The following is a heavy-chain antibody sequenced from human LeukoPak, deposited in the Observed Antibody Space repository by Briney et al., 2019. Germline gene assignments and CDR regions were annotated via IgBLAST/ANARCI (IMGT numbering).Heavy chain of an antibody. CDR3: RPRGVIIKTWFDP. V-gene: IGHV4-34*01. Sequence: SETLSLTCAVYDGSFSGYYCSWIRQPPGKGLQWIGEINHSGSVNYNPSLKSRVTILLDTSKNQFSLNLSSVTAADTAVYARRPRGVIIKTWFDPWGQGTLVTVSS. CDR2: INHSGSV. CDR1: DGSFSGYY. J-gene: IGHJ5*02. D-gene: IGHD3-10*01.